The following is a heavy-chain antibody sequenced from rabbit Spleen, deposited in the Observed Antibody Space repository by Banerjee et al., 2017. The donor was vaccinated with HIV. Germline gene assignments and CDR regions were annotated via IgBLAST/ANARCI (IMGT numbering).Heavy chain of an antibody. CDR3: ARGDGASAWGYGL. Sequence: QEQLEESGGDLVKPEGSLTLTCTASGFSFSSSYWTCWVRQAPGKGLEWIACIYAGSTGSTYYASWAKGRFTISKTSSTTVTLQMTTLTAADTATYFCARGDGASAWGYGLWGQGTLVTVS. CDR1: GFSFSSSYW. CDR2: IYAGSTGST. V-gene: IGHV1S45*01. D-gene: IGHD4-1*01. J-gene: IGHJ4*01.